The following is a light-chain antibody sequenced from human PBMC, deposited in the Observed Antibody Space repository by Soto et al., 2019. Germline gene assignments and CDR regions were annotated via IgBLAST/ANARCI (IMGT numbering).Light chain of an antibody. CDR3: YSYAGISYV. CDR1: SSEIGAYNF. CDR2: DVS. V-gene: IGLV2-11*01. J-gene: IGLJ1*01. Sequence: QSSLTQPRPVSGSPAQSLTIFCTGNSSEIGAYNFVSWYQQHPGKGPKLMIYDVSERLSGVPDRFSGSKSGNTESLTISGLQTADEADYYCYSYAGISYVFGTGTKVTVL.